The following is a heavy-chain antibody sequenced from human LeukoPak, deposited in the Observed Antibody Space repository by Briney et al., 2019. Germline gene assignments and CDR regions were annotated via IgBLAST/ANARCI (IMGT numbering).Heavy chain of an antibody. CDR2: INHSGST. CDR3: ARSWSSNYYSDY. J-gene: IGHJ4*02. CDR1: GGSFSGYY. D-gene: IGHD3-3*01. V-gene: IGHV4-34*01. Sequence: SSETLSLTCAVYGGSFSGYYWSWIRQPPGKGLEWIGEINHSGSTNYNPSLKSRVTISVDTSKNQFSLKLSSVTAADTAVYYCARSWSSNYYSDYWGQGTLVTVSS.